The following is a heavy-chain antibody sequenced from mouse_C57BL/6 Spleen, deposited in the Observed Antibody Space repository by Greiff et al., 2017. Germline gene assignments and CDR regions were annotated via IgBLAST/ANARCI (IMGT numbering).Heavy chain of an antibody. Sequence: EVKLVESGAGLVKPGGSLKLSCAASGFTFSSYAMSWVRQTPEKRLEWVAYISSGGDYIYYADTVKGRFTIPRDNARNTLYLQLSSLKSEDTAMDYCARERGSSGSAWFAYWGQGTLVTVSA. CDR3: ARERGSSGSAWFAY. J-gene: IGHJ3*01. CDR2: ISSGGDYI. V-gene: IGHV5S21*01. D-gene: IGHD3-2*02. CDR1: GFTFSSYA.